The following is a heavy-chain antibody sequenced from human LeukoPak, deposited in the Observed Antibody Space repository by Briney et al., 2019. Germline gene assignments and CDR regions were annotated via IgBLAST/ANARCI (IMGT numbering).Heavy chain of an antibody. V-gene: IGHV3-30*04. CDR3: ARDTYGMDV. Sequence: PGGSLTLSCAASVFTFSNYPIHWVRHAPCKGLEWVAVISYDGSNKYYADSVKGRFSISRDNSENTLYLQMNSLRVEDTAVYYCARDTYGMDVWGQGTTVTVSS. CDR2: ISYDGSNK. CDR1: VFTFSNYP. J-gene: IGHJ6*02.